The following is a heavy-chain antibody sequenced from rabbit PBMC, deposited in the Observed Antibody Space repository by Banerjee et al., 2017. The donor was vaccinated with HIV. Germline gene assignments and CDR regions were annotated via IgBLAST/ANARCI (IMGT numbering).Heavy chain of an antibody. Sequence: QLEESGGDLVKPEGSLTLTCTASGFTISNYWMNWVRQAPGKVPEWIAYINTGSGSAAYASWVNGRFTISSHNAQNTLYLQLNSLTAADTATYFCVRVSYGDGVSVHTLWGQGTLVTVS. CDR2: INTGSGSA. CDR3: VRVSYGDGVSVHTL. CDR1: GFTISNYW. J-gene: IGHJ4*01. V-gene: IGHV1S7*01. D-gene: IGHD2-1*01.